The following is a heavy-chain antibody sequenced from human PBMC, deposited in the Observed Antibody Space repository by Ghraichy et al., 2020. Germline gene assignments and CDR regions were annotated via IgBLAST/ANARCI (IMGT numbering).Heavy chain of an antibody. V-gene: IGHV3-11*01. J-gene: IGHJ6*02. Sequence: GGSLRLSCAASGLSFSADYMIWIRQAPGKGLEWVAYISDTGTHIQYADSVKGRFTISRDNAKNSLFLQMNSLRVEDTAIYYCAREIRRYSGGGMYVLGQGTPVTVS. D-gene: IGHD2-21*01. CDR1: GLSFSADY. CDR3: AREIRRYSGGGMYV. CDR2: ISDTGTHI.